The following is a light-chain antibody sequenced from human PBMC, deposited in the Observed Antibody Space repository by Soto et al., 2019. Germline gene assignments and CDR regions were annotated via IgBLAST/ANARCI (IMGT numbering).Light chain of an antibody. CDR1: QNLGSTY. Sequence: VLMLFPCTLSLSPGERATLSCRASQNLGSTYLAWYQQKPGQAPRVLIYGTSIRASGVPERFSGGGSGTDFTLTIPSLEPADFAVYYCRQYGSSLFTLGPGTKLDIK. CDR2: GTS. J-gene: IGKJ3*01. CDR3: RQYGSSLFT. V-gene: IGKV3-20*01.